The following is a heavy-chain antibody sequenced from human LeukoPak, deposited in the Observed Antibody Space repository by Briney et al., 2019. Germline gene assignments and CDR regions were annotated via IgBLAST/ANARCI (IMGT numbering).Heavy chain of an antibody. CDR2: IIPIFGTA. Sequence: SVTVSFKASGGTFSIYAISWVRQAPGQGLEWMGGIIPIFGTANYAQKFQGRVTITADESTSTAYMELSSLRSEDTAVYYCASTTTIAVAGNFDYWGQGTLVTVSS. D-gene: IGHD6-19*01. CDR1: GGTFSIYA. J-gene: IGHJ4*02. CDR3: ASTTTIAVAGNFDY. V-gene: IGHV1-69*13.